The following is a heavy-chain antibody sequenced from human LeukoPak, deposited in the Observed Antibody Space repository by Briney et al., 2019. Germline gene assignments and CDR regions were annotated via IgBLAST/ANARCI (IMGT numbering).Heavy chain of an antibody. J-gene: IGHJ4*02. CDR3: TRNADSGLDY. CDR2: INPSGGST. CDR1: GYTFTSYY. Sequence: AASVKVSCKASGYTFTSYYMHWVRQAPGQGLEWMGFINPSGGSTSYAQKFQGRVTMTRDTSTSTVYMELSSLRSEDTAMYYCTRNADSGLDYWGQGTLVTVSS. D-gene: IGHD3-10*01. V-gene: IGHV1-46*03.